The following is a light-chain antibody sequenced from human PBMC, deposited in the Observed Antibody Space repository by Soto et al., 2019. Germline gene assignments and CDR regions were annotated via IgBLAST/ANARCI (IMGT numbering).Light chain of an antibody. Sequence: QSALTQPPSASGSPGQSVTISCTGMSSDVGGYNYVSWYQQHPGKAPKLMIYEVSKRPSGVPDRFSGSKSGNTASLTVSGLQAEDEADYYCSSYAGANPVVFGGGTKVTVL. J-gene: IGLJ2*01. CDR2: EVS. CDR3: SSYAGANPVV. V-gene: IGLV2-8*01. CDR1: SSDVGGYNY.